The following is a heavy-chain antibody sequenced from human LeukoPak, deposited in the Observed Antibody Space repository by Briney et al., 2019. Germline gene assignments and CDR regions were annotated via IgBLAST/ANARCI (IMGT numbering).Heavy chain of an antibody. CDR1: GFTFSSYA. CDR2: ISYDGSNK. D-gene: IGHD3-22*01. Sequence: PGGSLRLSCAASGFTFSSYAMHWVRQAPGKGLEWVAVISYDGSNKYYADSVKGRFTISRDNSKNTLYLQMSSLRAEDTAVYYCARDNSKPYYYDSSGAYYFDYWGQGTLVTVSS. J-gene: IGHJ4*02. CDR3: ARDNSKPYYYDSSGAYYFDY. V-gene: IGHV3-30-3*01.